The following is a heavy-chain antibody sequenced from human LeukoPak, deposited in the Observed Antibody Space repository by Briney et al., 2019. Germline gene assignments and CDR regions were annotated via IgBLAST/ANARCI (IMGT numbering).Heavy chain of an antibody. V-gene: IGHV1-2*06. D-gene: IGHD3-22*01. CDR1: GYTFTGYY. CDR2: INPNSGGT. CDR3: ARGTYYYDSSGYYSLEY. Sequence: ASVKVSCKASGYTFTGYYMRWVRQAPGQGLEWMGRINPNSGGTNYAQKFRGRVTMTRDTSISTAYMELSRLRSDDTAVYYCARGTYYYDSSGYYSLEYWGQGTLVTVSS. J-gene: IGHJ4*02.